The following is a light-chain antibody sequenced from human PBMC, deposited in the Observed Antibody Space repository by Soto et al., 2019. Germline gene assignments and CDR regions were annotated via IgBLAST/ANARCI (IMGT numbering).Light chain of an antibody. V-gene: IGKV1-5*01. CDR1: QSISSY. Sequence: DIQMTQSPSSLSASVGDRVTITCRASQSISSYLNWYQQKPGKAPNLLIYDASTLERGVPSRFSGTGPGTEFTLTIDRLQPDDFATYYCQQYHTSSITFGQGTRLEIK. CDR3: QQYHTSSIT. J-gene: IGKJ5*01. CDR2: DAS.